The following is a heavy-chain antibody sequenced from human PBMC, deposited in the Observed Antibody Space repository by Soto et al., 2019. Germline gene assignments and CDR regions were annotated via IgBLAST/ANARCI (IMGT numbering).Heavy chain of an antibody. Sequence: EVQLVESGGGLVQPGGSLRLSCAASGFTFSSYWMHWVRQAPGKGLVWVSRINSDGSSTSYADSVKGRFTISRDNAKNTLYLQMNSLRAEDTAVYYCAREFTLPDNYYYYSGMDVWGQGTTVTVSS. V-gene: IGHV3-74*01. J-gene: IGHJ6*02. CDR1: GFTFSSYW. CDR2: INSDGSST. CDR3: AREFTLPDNYYYYSGMDV.